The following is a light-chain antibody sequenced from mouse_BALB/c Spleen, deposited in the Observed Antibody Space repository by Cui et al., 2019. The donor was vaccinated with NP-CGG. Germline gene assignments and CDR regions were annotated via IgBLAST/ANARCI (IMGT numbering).Light chain of an antibody. CDR3: ALWYSNHWV. J-gene: IGLJ1*01. CDR1: TGAVTTSNY. CDR2: GTN. V-gene: IGLV1*01. Sequence: QAVATQESAITTSPGETVTLTCRSSTGAVTTSNYANWVQEKPDHLFTGLIGGTNNRAPGVSARFSGSLIGDKAALTITGAQTEDEAIYFCALWYSNHWVFGGGTKLTVL.